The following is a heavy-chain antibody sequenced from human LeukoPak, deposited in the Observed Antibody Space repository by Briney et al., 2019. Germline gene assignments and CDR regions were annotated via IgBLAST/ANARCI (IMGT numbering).Heavy chain of an antibody. CDR2: MNPNSGNT. CDR3: ARATRITIFGVVIIKEWFDY. V-gene: IGHV1-8*03. Sequence: ASVKVSCKASGYTFTSYDINWVRQATGQGLEWMGWMNPNSGNTGYAQKFQGRVTITRNTSISTAYMELSSLKSEDTAVYYCARATRITIFGVVIIKEWFDYWGQGTLVTVSS. D-gene: IGHD3-3*01. J-gene: IGHJ4*02. CDR1: GYTFTSYD.